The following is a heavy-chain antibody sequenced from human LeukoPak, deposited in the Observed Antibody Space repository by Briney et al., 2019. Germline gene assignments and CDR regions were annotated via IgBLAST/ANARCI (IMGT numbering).Heavy chain of an antibody. D-gene: IGHD3-3*01. V-gene: IGHV4-34*01. Sequence: PSETLSLTCAVYGGSFSGYYLSWIRQPPGKGLEWIEEINHSGSTNYNPSLKSRVTISVDTSKNQFSLKLSSVTAADTAVYYCASLIWSGYYRPDYFDYWGQGTLVTVSS. CDR2: INHSGST. CDR3: ASLIWSGYYRPDYFDY. CDR1: GGSFSGYY. J-gene: IGHJ4*02.